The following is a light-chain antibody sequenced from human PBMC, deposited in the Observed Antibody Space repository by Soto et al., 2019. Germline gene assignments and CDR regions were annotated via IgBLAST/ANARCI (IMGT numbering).Light chain of an antibody. J-gene: IGKJ1*01. V-gene: IGKV3-11*01. CDR2: DAS. CDR1: QSVSSY. Sequence: EIVLTQSPATLSLSPGERATLSCRASQSVSSYLAWYQQKPGQAPRLLIYDASNRATGIPARFSGSGSGTDFTLTIGSLEPEDFAVYYCQQRSNWRTFSQGTKVEIK. CDR3: QQRSNWRT.